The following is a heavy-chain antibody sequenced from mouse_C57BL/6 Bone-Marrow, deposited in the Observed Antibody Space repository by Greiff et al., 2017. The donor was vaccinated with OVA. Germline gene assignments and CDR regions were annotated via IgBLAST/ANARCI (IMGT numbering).Heavy chain of an antibody. D-gene: IGHD1-1*01. J-gene: IGHJ3*01. CDR2: ISSGGSYT. V-gene: IGHV5-6*01. Sequence: EVMLVESGGDLVKPGGSLKLSCAASGFTFSSYGMSWVRQTPDKRLEWVATISSGGSYTYYPDSVKGRFTISRDNAKNTLYLQMSSLKSEDTAMYYCARQGYYGNLQFAYWGQGTLVTVSA. CDR1: GFTFSSYG. CDR3: ARQGYYGNLQFAY.